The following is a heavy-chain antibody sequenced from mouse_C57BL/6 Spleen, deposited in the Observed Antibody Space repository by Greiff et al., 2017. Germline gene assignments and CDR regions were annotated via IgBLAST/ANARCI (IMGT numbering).Heavy chain of an antibody. Sequence: EVQLQQSGSELVKPGASVKISCKASGYSFTDYDMNWVKQTPGKGLEWIGVINPNDGTTAYNQKFKGKATLTVDKSSSTAYMQLNSLTSEDSAVYSGARGLRQDDYDMDYWGQGTSVTVSS. J-gene: IGHJ4*01. V-gene: IGHV1-39*01. D-gene: IGHD2-2*01. CDR1: GYSFTDYD. CDR3: ARGLRQDDYDMDY. CDR2: INPNDGTT.